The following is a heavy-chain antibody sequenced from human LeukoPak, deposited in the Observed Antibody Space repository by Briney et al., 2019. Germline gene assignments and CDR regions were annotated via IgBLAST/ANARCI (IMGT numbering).Heavy chain of an antibody. CDR1: GYTFSSYT. D-gene: IGHD1-26*01. J-gene: IGHJ4*02. CDR3: ARDMGFPRFDY. V-gene: IGHV3-21*01. CDR2: ISVSNNYI. Sequence: GGSLRLSCAASGYTFSSYTMNWVRQAPGNGLDWVSSISVSNNYIYYADSVKGRFTISRDNAKNSLYLQMNSLRAEDTAVYYCARDMGFPRFDYWGQGTLVTVSS.